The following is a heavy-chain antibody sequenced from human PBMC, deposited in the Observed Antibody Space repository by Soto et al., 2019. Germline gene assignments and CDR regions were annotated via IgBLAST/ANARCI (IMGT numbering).Heavy chain of an antibody. D-gene: IGHD2-2*01. J-gene: IGHJ5*02. CDR3: AKDNCISTSCYRLYNWFDP. CDR1: GFTFSSYG. CDR2: ISYGGSNK. V-gene: IGHV3-30*18. Sequence: GGSLRLSCAASGFTFSSYGMHWVRQAPCKGLEWVAVISYGGSNKYYADSVKGRFTISRDNSKNTLYLQMNNLRAEDTAVYYCAKDNCISTSCYRLYNWFDPWGQGT.